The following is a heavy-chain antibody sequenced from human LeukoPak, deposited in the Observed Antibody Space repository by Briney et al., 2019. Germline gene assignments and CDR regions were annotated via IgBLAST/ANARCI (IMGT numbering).Heavy chain of an antibody. J-gene: IGHJ4*02. V-gene: IGHV3-53*01. CDR2: IYSDNT. CDR3: ARRAGAYSHPYDY. D-gene: IGHD4/OR15-4a*01. CDR1: GFTVSSNS. Sequence: PGGFLRLSCTVSGFTVSSNSMSWVRQAPGKGLEWVSFIYSDNTHYSDSVKGRFTISRDNSKNALYLQMNSLRAEDTAVYYCARRAGAYSHPYDYWGQGTLVTVSS.